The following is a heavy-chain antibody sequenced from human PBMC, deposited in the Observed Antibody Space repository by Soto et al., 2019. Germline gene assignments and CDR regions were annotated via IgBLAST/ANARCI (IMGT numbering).Heavy chain of an antibody. Sequence: QVQLVESGGGVVQPGRSLRLSCAASGFTFSSYGMHWVRQAPGKGLEWVAVISYDGSNKYYADSVKGRFTISRDNSKNPLYRQMNSLRSEDTAVYYGVEGRIAAAGTPFDSWGQGTLVTVSS. CDR3: VEGRIAAAGTPFDS. CDR2: ISYDGSNK. J-gene: IGHJ4*02. CDR1: GFTFSSYG. V-gene: IGHV3-30*18. D-gene: IGHD6-13*01.